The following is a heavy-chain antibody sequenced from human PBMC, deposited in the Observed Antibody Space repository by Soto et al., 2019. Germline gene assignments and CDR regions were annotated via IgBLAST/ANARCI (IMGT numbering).Heavy chain of an antibody. CDR3: ARDRSPYSNYPEYYFDY. Sequence: SETLSLTCTVSGGSISSYYWSWIRQPPGKGLEWIGYIYYSGSTNYNPSLKSRVTISVDTSKNQFSLKLSSVTAADTAVYYCARDRSPYSNYPEYYFDYWGQGTLVTVS. D-gene: IGHD4-4*01. CDR1: GGSISSYY. CDR2: IYYSGST. J-gene: IGHJ4*02. V-gene: IGHV4-59*01.